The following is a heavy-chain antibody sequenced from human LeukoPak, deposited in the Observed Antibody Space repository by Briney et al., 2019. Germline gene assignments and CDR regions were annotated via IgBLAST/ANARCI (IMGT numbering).Heavy chain of an antibody. J-gene: IGHJ5*02. Sequence: ASVKVSCKASGYTFTSYYMHWVRQAPGQGLEWMGIINPSGGSTSYAQKFQGRVTMTRDTSTSTVYMELSSLRSDDTAVYYCARDGADIVVVPAAIQTVYSNWFDPWGQGTLVTVSS. CDR2: INPSGGST. D-gene: IGHD2-2*02. CDR1: GYTFTSYY. V-gene: IGHV1-46*01. CDR3: ARDGADIVVVPAAIQTVYSNWFDP.